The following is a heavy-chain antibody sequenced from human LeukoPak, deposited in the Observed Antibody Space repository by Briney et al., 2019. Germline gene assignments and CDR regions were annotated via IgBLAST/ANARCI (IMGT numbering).Heavy chain of an antibody. Sequence: ASVTVSFTASGYTFTVYYMHWVRQAPGQGLEWMGWINPNSGGTNYAQKFQGRVTMTRDTSISTAYMELSRLRSDDTAVYYCARGRGNWNDVSFDYWGQGTLVTVSS. CDR3: ARGRGNWNDVSFDY. J-gene: IGHJ4*02. CDR2: INPNSGGT. CDR1: GYTFTVYY. V-gene: IGHV1-2*02. D-gene: IGHD1-1*01.